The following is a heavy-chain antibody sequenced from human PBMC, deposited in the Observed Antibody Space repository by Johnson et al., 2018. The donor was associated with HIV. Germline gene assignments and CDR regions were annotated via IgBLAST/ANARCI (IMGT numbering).Heavy chain of an antibody. CDR1: GFTFSSYT. J-gene: IGHJ3*02. CDR2: ISYDGSNK. D-gene: IGHD6-19*01. V-gene: IGHV3-30*04. Sequence: QMLLVESGGGVVQPGRSLRLSCVVSGFTFSSYTMHWVRQAPGKGLEWVAVISYDGSNKYFADSVKGRFTISRDNSKNTLYLQMNSLRAEDTAVYYCAKDERAGQWLVLAFDIWGQGTMVTVSS. CDR3: AKDERAGQWLVLAFDI.